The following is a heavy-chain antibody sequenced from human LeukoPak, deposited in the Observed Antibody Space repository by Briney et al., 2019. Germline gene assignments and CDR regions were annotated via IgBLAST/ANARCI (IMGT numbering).Heavy chain of an antibody. J-gene: IGHJ4*02. CDR3: ASRDGSGTYRDY. D-gene: IGHD3-10*01. CDR2: IIPIFGTA. Sequence: SVKVSCKASGGTFTSYAISWVRQAPGQGLEWMGGIIPIFGTANYAQKFQGRVTITADESTSTAYMGLSSLRSEDTAVYYCASRDGSGTYRDYGGQGTLVTVS. CDR1: GGTFTSYA. V-gene: IGHV1-69*13.